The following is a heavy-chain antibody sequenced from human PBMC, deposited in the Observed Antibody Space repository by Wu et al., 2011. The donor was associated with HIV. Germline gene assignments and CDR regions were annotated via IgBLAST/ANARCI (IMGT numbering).Heavy chain of an antibody. CDR3: ARESGRTEAHYYYYMDV. CDR2: IGAHNGDT. CDR1: GYTFTNYG. V-gene: IGHV1-18*01. Sequence: QVQLVQSGGEVKKPGASVKVSCKASGYTFTNYGISWVRQAPGQGLEWMGWIGAHNGDTKYAQKLQGRVTMTTDTSTSTAYMELRSLRSDDTAVYYCARESGRTEAHYYYYMDVWGKGTTVTVSS. J-gene: IGHJ6*03.